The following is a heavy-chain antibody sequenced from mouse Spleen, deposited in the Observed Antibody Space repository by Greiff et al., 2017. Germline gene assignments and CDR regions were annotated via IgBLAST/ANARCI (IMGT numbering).Heavy chain of an antibody. CDR2: ISSGSSTI. V-gene: IGHV5-17*01. CDR3: ARRESDWYFDV. J-gene: IGHJ1*01. CDR1: GFTFSDYG. Sequence: EVKLMESGGGLVKPGGSLKLSCAASGFTFSDYGMHWVRQAPEKGLEWVAYISSGSSTIYYADTVKGRFTISRDNAKNTLFLQMTSLRSEDTAMYYCARRESDWYFDVWGAGTTVTVSS.